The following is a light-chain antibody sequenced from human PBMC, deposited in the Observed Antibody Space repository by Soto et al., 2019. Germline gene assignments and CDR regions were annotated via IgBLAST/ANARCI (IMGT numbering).Light chain of an antibody. V-gene: IGLV2-14*01. CDR2: EVG. CDR1: SSDVGAFNY. CDR3: CSYASGSIYV. J-gene: IGLJ1*01. Sequence: QSALTQPASVSGSPGPSITISCTGTSSDVGAFNYVSWYLQYPGKAPKLMIYEVGNRPSGVSNRFSGSKSGNTASLTISGLQAEDEADYYCCSYASGSIYVFGTGTKLTVL.